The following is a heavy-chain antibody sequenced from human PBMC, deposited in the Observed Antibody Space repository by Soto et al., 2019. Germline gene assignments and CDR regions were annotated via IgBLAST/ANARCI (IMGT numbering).Heavy chain of an antibody. CDR2: MNPNSGNT. D-gene: IGHD2-21*02. CDR1: GYTFTSYQ. Sequence: ASVKVSCKASGYTFTSYQINRVRQATAQEPEWMGWMNPNSGNTGQAQKFQGRVTMTRNTSISTAYMELSSVRAEDTAVYYCAAGDIAWRSGDVYYYYYYGMDVWGQGTTVTGSS. J-gene: IGHJ6*02. CDR3: AAGDIAWRSGDVYYYYYYGMDV. V-gene: IGHV1-8*01.